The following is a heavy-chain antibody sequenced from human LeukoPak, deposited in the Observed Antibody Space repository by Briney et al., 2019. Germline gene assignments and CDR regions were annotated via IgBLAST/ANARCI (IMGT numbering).Heavy chain of an antibody. CDR1: GFIFDNYA. J-gene: IGHJ4*02. CDR2: INWNGDII. V-gene: IGHV3-9*01. CDR3: AKDGVSVFGVIISFDF. Sequence: GRSLRLSCAVSGFIFDNYAMHWVRQARGKGLEWFSGINWNGDIIGYADSVKGRFTISRDNAKNSLYLQMSSLRAEDTAFYYCAKDGVSVFGVIISFDFWGQGTLVTVSS. D-gene: IGHD3-3*01.